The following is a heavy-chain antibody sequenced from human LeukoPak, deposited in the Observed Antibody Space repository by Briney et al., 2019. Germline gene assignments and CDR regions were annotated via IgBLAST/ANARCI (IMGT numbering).Heavy chain of an antibody. CDR1: GFTFSDYY. V-gene: IGHV3-11*04. D-gene: IGHD3-22*01. CDR3: ASLHPAYYYDSSGYYWG. J-gene: IGHJ4*02. CDR2: ISSSGSTI. Sequence: TGGSLRLSCAASGFTFSDYYMSWIRQAPGKGLEWVSYISSSGSTIYYADSVKGRFTISRDNSKNTLYLQMNSLRAEDTAVYYCASLHPAYYYDSSGYYWGWGQGTLVTVSS.